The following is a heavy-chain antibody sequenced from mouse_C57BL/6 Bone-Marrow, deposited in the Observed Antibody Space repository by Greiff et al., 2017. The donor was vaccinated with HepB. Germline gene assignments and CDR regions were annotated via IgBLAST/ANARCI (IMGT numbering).Heavy chain of an antibody. V-gene: IGHV2-2*01. CDR3: ARDIYDGYFDWYFDV. Sequence: QVQLKESGPGLVQPSQSLSITCTVSGFSLTSYGVHWVRQSPGKGLEWLGVIWSGGSTDYNAAFISRLSISNDNSKSQVFFKMNSLQADDTAIYYCARDIYDGYFDWYFDVWGTGTTVTVSS. CDR1: GFSLTSYG. J-gene: IGHJ1*03. CDR2: IWSGGST. D-gene: IGHD2-3*01.